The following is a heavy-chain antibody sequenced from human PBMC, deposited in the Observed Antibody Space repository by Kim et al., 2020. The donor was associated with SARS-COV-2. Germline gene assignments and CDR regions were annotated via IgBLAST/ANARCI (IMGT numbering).Heavy chain of an antibody. J-gene: IGHJ6*01. D-gene: IGHD3-10*01. Sequence: SETLSLTCTVSGDSLSGDGYYWNWVRQRPGKGLEWLGYFYYRGNIYSPSLGSRVFISADTSTNQFSLRLTAVTAADTAVYYCSRAHDSSGAGHLYRSMD. CDR2: FYYRGN. CDR3: SRAHDSSGAGHLYRSMD. V-gene: IGHV4-31*03. CDR1: GDSLSGDGYY.